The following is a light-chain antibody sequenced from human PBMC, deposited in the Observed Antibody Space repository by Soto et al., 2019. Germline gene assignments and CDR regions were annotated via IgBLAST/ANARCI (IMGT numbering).Light chain of an antibody. J-gene: IGKJ1*01. Sequence: ESVLTQSPGTLSLSPGERATLSCRASQSVSSSYLAWYQQKPGQAPRLLIYGASSRPTGIPDRFSGSGSGTDFPLTISRLEPEDFAVYYCQQYGSSPETFGQGTKV. CDR2: GAS. V-gene: IGKV3-20*01. CDR3: QQYGSSPET. CDR1: QSVSSSY.